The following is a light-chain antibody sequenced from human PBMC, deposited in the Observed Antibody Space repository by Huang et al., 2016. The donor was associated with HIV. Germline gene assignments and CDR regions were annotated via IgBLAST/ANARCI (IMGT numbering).Light chain of an antibody. Sequence: PGERATLSCRASQSVSTYLAWYQQKPGQAPRLLIYDASNRATGISARFSGSGSGTDFTLTINSLEPEDFAVYYCQQRSNSPYTFGQGTKLEIK. CDR3: QQRSNSPYT. CDR1: QSVSTY. CDR2: DAS. V-gene: IGKV3-11*01. J-gene: IGKJ2*01.